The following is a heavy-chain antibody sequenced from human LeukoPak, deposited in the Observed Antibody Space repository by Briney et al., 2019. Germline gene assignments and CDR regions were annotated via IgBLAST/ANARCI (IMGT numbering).Heavy chain of an antibody. Sequence: SETLSLTCTVSGGSISSYYWSWIRQPAGKGLEWIGRIYTSGSTNYNPSLKSRVTMSVDTSKNQFSLKLSSVTAADTAVYYCARGSHTYLSPNEAFDIWGQGTMVTVSS. V-gene: IGHV4-4*07. CDR1: GGSISSYY. D-gene: IGHD1-1*01. J-gene: IGHJ3*02. CDR2: IYTSGST. CDR3: ARGSHTYLSPNEAFDI.